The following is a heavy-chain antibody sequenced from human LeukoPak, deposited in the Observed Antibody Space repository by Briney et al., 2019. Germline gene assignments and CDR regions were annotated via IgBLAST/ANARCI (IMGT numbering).Heavy chain of an antibody. CDR2: ISGSRGNT. Sequence: GSLRLXXXXSGFTFXXYPMSWVRQAPGKGLEWVSSISGSRGNTYYTDSVKGRFTISRDNSKNTLYLQMNSLRDEDTAIYYCARLLISAGTDYWGQGTLVTVSS. D-gene: IGHD2-15*01. CDR1: GFTFXXYP. CDR3: ARLLISAGTDY. J-gene: IGHJ4*02. V-gene: IGHV3-23*01.